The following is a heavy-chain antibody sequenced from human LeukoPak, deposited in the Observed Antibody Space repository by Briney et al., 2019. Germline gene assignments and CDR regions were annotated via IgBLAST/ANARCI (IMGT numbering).Heavy chain of an antibody. J-gene: IGHJ3*02. D-gene: IGHD3-10*01. CDR2: IYYSGST. CDR1: GGSISSGTYY. CDR3: ATYGSGSRAFDI. V-gene: IGHV4-31*03. Sequence: PSQTLSLTCTVSGGSISSGTYYWSWIRQHPGKGLEWIGYIYYSGSTYYSPSLKSRVSISADTSKNQFSLNLNFVTAADTAVYYCATYGSGSRAFDIWGQGTMVTVSS.